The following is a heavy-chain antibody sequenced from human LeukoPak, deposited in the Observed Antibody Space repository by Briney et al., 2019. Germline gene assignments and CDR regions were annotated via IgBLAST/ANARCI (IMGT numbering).Heavy chain of an antibody. J-gene: IGHJ4*02. D-gene: IGHD6-13*01. Sequence: ASVKVSCKASGYTFTSYDINWVRQATGQGLEWMGWMNPNSGNTGYAQKFQGRVTMTRNTSISTAYMELSSLRSEDTAVYYCARATGIAAAGTIDYWGQGTLVTVSS. CDR1: GYTFTSYD. V-gene: IGHV1-8*01. CDR2: MNPNSGNT. CDR3: ARATGIAAAGTIDY.